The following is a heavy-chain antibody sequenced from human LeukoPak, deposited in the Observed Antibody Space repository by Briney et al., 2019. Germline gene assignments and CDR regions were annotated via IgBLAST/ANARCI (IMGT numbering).Heavy chain of an antibody. Sequence: ASVKVSCKASGYTFTGYYMHWVRQAPGQGVEWMGWINPNSGGTNYAQKFQGRVTMTRDTSISTAYMELSRLRSDDTAVYYCARGTSAYSSSWYLGAAYNWFDPWGQGTLVTVSS. CDR2: INPNSGGT. J-gene: IGHJ5*02. CDR1: GYTFTGYY. CDR3: ARGTSAYSSSWYLGAAYNWFDP. D-gene: IGHD6-13*01. V-gene: IGHV1-2*02.